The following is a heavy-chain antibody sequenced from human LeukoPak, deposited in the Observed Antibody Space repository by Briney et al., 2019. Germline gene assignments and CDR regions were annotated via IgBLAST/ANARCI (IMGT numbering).Heavy chain of an antibody. V-gene: IGHV4-31*03. CDR3: ARDYYVGNPAYYFDY. D-gene: IGHD4-23*01. CDR2: TYYSGST. J-gene: IGHJ4*02. Sequence: SQTLSLTCTVSGGSISSGRYYWSWIRQHPGRGLEWIGCTYYSGSTYHNPSLKSRVTISVDTSKNQFSLKLSSVTAADTAVYYCARDYYVGNPAYYFDYWGQGTLVTVSS. CDR1: GGSISSGRYY.